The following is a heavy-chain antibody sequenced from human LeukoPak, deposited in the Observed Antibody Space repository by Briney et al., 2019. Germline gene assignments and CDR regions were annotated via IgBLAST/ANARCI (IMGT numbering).Heavy chain of an antibody. CDR1: GYTFTGYY. Sequence: ASVKVSCKAFGYTFTGYYMHWVRQAPGQGLEWMGWINPNSGGTNYAQKFQGRVTMTRDTSISTAYMELSRLRSDDTAVYYCATKGGSDTAMVYYYYYMDVWGKGTTVTVSS. CDR2: INPNSGGT. D-gene: IGHD5-18*01. J-gene: IGHJ6*03. V-gene: IGHV1-2*02. CDR3: ATKGGSDTAMVYYYYYMDV.